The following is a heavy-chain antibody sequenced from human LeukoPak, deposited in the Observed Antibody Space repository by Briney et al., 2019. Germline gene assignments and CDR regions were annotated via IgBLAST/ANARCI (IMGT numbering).Heavy chain of an antibody. CDR1: GFTFSSYA. D-gene: IGHD3-22*01. CDR2: ISGSGGST. CDR3: ARDYYESSGFYY. Sequence: PGGSLRVSCAASGFTFSSYAMSWVRQAPGKGLEWVSAISGSGGSTYYADSVKGRFTISRDNSKNTLYLQMNSLRAEDTAVCYCARDYYESSGFYYWGQGTLVTVSS. V-gene: IGHV3-23*01. J-gene: IGHJ4*02.